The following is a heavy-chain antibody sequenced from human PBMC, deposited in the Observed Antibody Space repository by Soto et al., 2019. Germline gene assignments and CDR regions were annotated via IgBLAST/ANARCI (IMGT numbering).Heavy chain of an antibody. CDR1: GGSISNFY. J-gene: IGHJ4*02. Sequence: SETLSLTCTVSGGSISNFYWSWIRQPPGKGLEWIGYISYSGNTNYNPSLKSRVSISVDTSKNQLSLNLTSVTAADTAVYYCARAPMVLSRSYFDSWGQGTPVTLSS. CDR3: ARAPMVLSRSYFDS. D-gene: IGHD2-8*01. CDR2: ISYSGNT. V-gene: IGHV4-59*01.